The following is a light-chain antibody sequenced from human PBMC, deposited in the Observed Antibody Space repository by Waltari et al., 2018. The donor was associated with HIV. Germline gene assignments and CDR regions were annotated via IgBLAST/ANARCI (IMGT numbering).Light chain of an antibody. J-gene: IGLJ1*01. V-gene: IGLV3-19*01. CDR1: SLRSYY. Sequence: SSELTQDPAVSVALGQTVRIPCQGDSLRSYYASWYQQKPGQAPVLVIYGKNNRPSGIPDRFSGSSSGNTASLTITGAQAEDEADYYCNSRDSSDNRHNYVFGTGTKVTVL. CDR2: GKN. CDR3: NSRDSSDNRHNYV.